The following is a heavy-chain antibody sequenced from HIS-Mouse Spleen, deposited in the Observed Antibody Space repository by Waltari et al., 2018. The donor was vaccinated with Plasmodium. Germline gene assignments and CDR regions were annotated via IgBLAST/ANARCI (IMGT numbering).Heavy chain of an antibody. J-gene: IGHJ2*01. CDR2: INHSGST. V-gene: IGHV4-34*01. Sequence: QVQLQQWGAGLLKPSETLSLTCAVYGGSFSGYYWSWIRQPPGTGLEWIGEINHSGSTNYNPARKSRVTISVDTSKNQFSLKLSSVTAADTAVYYCARGLRGHYWYFDLWGRGTLVTVSS. CDR3: ARGLRGHYWYFDL. D-gene: IGHD3-10*01. CDR1: GGSFSGYY.